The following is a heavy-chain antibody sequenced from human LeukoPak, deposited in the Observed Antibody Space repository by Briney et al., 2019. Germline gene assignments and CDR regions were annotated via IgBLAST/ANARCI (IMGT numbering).Heavy chain of an antibody. D-gene: IGHD2-15*01. Sequence: GGSLRLSCAASEITFNNYCMMWVRQAPGKGLERVSAISENGGLSYYADSVRDRFTISRDNSRNTLYLQMNNLRVEATAVYYCANYSCIGGTCYRYFDLWGQGTLVTVSS. V-gene: IGHV3-23*01. CDR2: ISENGGLS. J-gene: IGHJ4*02. CDR3: ANYSCIGGTCYRYFDL. CDR1: EITFNNYC.